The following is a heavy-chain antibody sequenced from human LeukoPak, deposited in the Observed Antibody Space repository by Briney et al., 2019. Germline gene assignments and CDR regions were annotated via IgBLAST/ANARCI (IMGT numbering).Heavy chain of an antibody. J-gene: IGHJ4*02. D-gene: IGHD6-6*01. CDR1: GGSFSGFY. Sequence: SETLSLTCAVYGGSFSGFYWSWIRQPPRKGLGWGGGINHSGSTNYNPSLKSRVTISVDTSKNQFSLKLSSVTAADTAVYYCARGQGERTRSSPYYFDYWGQGTLVTVSS. V-gene: IGHV4-34*01. CDR3: ARGQGERTRSSPYYFDY. CDR2: INHSGST.